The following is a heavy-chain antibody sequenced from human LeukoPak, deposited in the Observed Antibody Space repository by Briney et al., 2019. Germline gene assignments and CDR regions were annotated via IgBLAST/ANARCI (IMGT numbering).Heavy chain of an antibody. V-gene: IGHV3-21*01. D-gene: IGHD4-23*01. J-gene: IGHJ6*02. Sequence: GGSLRLSCAASGFTFTNFEMNWVRQAPGKGLEWVSSISSDSRYIYYADSVKGRFTISRDNAKNSLYLQMNSLRAEDTAVYYCATDYAGNSLWYYYGLGVWGQGTTVTVSS. CDR1: GFTFTNFE. CDR2: ISSDSRYI. CDR3: ATDYAGNSLWYYYGLGV.